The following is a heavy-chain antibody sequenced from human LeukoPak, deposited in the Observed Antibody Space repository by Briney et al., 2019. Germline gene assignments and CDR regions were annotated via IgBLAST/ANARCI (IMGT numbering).Heavy chain of an antibody. D-gene: IGHD6-19*01. V-gene: IGHV1-69-2*01. Sequence: ASVKVSCKVSGYTFTDYYMHWVQQAPGKGLEWMGLVDPEDGETIYAEKFQGSVTITADTSTDTAYMELSSLRSEDTAVYYCATRDSSGRDWYFDLWGRGTLVTVSS. CDR2: VDPEDGET. CDR3: ATRDSSGRDWYFDL. J-gene: IGHJ2*01. CDR1: GYTFTDYY.